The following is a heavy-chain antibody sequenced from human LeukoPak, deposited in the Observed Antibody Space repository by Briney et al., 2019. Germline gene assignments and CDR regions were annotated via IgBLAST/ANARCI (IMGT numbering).Heavy chain of an antibody. CDR3: AREEPAGSFDY. CDR1: GFVFSSHP. J-gene: IGHJ4*02. D-gene: IGHD1-14*01. CDR2: ISNSGGST. Sequence: GGSLRLSCAVSGFVFSSHPMHWVRQAPGKGLECVSAISNSGGSTYYANSVKGRFTISRDNSKNTLYLQMDSLRAEDTALYYCAREEPAGSFDYWGQGILVTVSS. V-gene: IGHV3-64*01.